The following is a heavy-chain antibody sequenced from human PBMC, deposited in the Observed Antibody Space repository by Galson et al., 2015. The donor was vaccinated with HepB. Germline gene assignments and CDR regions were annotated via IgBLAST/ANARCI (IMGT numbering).Heavy chain of an antibody. Sequence: SLRLSCAASGFTFSSYAMHWVRQAPGKGLEWVAVISYDGSNKYYADSVKGRFTISRDSSKNTLYLQMNSLRAEDTAVYYCAKDWSHMVRGERHFDYWGQGTLVTVSS. CDR2: ISYDGSNK. CDR1: GFTFSSYA. V-gene: IGHV3-30-3*01. D-gene: IGHD3-10*01. J-gene: IGHJ4*02. CDR3: AKDWSHMVRGERHFDY.